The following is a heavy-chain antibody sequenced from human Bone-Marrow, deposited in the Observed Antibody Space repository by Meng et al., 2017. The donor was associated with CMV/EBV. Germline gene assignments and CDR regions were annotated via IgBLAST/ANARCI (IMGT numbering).Heavy chain of an antibody. D-gene: IGHD6-6*01. CDR1: GGYSNSRRLS. CDR3: ARAFHHPILHFVL. J-gene: IGHJ4*02. V-gene: IGHV4-30-2*01. Sequence: ASGGYSNSRRLSCAWIRQPPRSRLHSTGYVDHIDDTYSNPSLNTRLTLLIARPPNQFSLRLESVTAADTAVYHCARAFHHPILHFVLWGQGILVTVSS. CDR2: VDHIDDT.